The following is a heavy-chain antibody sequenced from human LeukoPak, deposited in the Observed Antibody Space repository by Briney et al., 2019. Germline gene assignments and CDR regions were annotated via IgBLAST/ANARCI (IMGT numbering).Heavy chain of an antibody. CDR1: VGSFSGYY. V-gene: IGHV4-34*01. J-gene: IGHJ4*02. D-gene: IGHD3-3*01. CDR2: INHSGST. CDR3: ARETYYDFWSGRGNFDY. Sequence: SETLSLTCAVYVGSFSGYYWSWIRQPPGKGLEWIGEINHSGSTNYNPSLKSRVTISVDTSKNQFSLKLSSVTAADTAVYYCARETYYDFWSGRGNFDYWGQGTLVTVSS.